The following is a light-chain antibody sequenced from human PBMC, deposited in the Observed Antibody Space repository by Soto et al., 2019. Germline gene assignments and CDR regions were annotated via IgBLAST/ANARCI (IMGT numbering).Light chain of an antibody. Sequence: SYELTQPPSVSVAPEKTARITCGGNNIGSKRVHWYRQKPGQAPVLVIYYDSDRPSGIPERFSGSNSGNTATLTISRVEAGDEADYYCQVWDITTDHYVFGTATKVTVL. CDR1: NIGSKR. J-gene: IGLJ1*01. CDR3: QVWDITTDHYV. V-gene: IGLV3-21*04. CDR2: YDS.